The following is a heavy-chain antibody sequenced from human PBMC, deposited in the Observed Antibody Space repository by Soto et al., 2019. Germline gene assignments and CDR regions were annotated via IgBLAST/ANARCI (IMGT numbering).Heavy chain of an antibody. CDR1: GGTFSSYA. Sequence: QVQLVQSGAEVKKPGSSVKVSCKASGGTFSSYAISWVRQAPGQGLEWMGGIIPIFGIANYAQKFQGRVTITADESTSTAYMELSSLRSEDTAVYYCASHPSPVPAASLRYYGMDVWGQGTTVTVSS. CDR2: IIPIFGIA. V-gene: IGHV1-69*12. CDR3: ASHPSPVPAASLRYYGMDV. D-gene: IGHD2-2*01. J-gene: IGHJ6*02.